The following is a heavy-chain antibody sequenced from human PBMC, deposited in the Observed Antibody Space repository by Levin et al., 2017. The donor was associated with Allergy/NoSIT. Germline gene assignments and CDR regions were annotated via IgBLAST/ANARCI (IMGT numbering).Heavy chain of an antibody. J-gene: IGHJ6*02. CDR2: IKQDGSEK. CDR3: ARDRVEQLWQRYYYGMDV. Sequence: GESLKISCAASGFTFSSYWMSWVRQAPGKGLEWVANIKQDGSEKYYVDSVKGRFTISRDNAKNSLYLQMNSLRAEDTAVYYCARDRVEQLWQRYYYGMDVWGQGTTVTVSS. V-gene: IGHV3-7*01. D-gene: IGHD5-18*01. CDR1: GFTFSSYW.